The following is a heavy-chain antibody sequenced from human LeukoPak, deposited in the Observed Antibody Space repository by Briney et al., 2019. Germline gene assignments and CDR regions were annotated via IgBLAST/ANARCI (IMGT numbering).Heavy chain of an antibody. V-gene: IGHV4-31*03. D-gene: IGHD4-17*01. J-gene: IGHJ4*02. CDR3: ARGHYGDYVEAAFDY. Sequence: SQTLSLTCTVSGGSISSGGYYWSWIRQHPGKGLERIGYIYYSGSTYYNPSLKSRVTISVDTSKNQFSLKLSSVTAADTAVYYCARGHYGDYVEAAFDYWGQGTLVTVSS. CDR1: GGSISSGGYY. CDR2: IYYSGST.